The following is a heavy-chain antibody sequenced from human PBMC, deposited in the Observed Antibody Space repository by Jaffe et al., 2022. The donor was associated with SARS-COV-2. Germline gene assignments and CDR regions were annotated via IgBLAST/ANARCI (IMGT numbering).Heavy chain of an antibody. CDR1: GFTLSSFW. Sequence: EVQLVESGGGLVQPGGSLRLSCEASGFTLSSFWMHWVRQAPGKGLVWVSRISSDGSSTIYADSVKGRFTISRDNAKNTLYLQMNSLRAEDTAGYYCARDARSVGWELLRRNRAETFDIWGPGTVVTVSS. CDR2: ISSDGSST. V-gene: IGHV3-74*01. D-gene: IGHD3-10*01. CDR3: ARDARSVGWELLRRNRAETFDI. J-gene: IGHJ3*02.